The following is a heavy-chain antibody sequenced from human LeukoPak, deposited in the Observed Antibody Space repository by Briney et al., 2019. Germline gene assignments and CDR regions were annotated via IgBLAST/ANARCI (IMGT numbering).Heavy chain of an antibody. D-gene: IGHD3-9*01. CDR3: ARDPEGYYDILTGYYISTYFDY. CDR1: GFTFSSYE. Sequence: GGSLRLSCAASGFTFSSYEMNWVRQAPGKGLEWVSYISSSGSTIYYADSVKGRFTISRDNAKNSLYLQMNSLRAEDTAVYYCARDPEGYYDILTGYYISTYFDYWGQGTLVTVSS. V-gene: IGHV3-48*03. CDR2: ISSSGSTI. J-gene: IGHJ4*02.